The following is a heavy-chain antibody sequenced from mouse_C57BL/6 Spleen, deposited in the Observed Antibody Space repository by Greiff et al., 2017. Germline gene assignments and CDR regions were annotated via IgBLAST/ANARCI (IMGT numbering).Heavy chain of an antibody. V-gene: IGHV1-50*01. J-gene: IGHJ3*01. CDR3: ARKGWFAY. CDR1: GYTFTSYW. Sequence: QVQLQQPGAELVKPGASVKLSCKASGYTFTSYWMQWVKQRPGQGLEWIGEIDPSDIYTNYNQKFKGKATLTVDTSSSTAYMQLSSLTSEDSAVYYCARKGWFAYGGQGTLVTVSA. CDR2: IDPSDIYT.